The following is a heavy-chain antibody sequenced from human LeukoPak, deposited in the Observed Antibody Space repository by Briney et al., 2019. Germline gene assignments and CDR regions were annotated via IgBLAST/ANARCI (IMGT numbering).Heavy chain of an antibody. CDR2: IYYSGSA. J-gene: IGHJ6*02. D-gene: IGHD2-15*01. V-gene: IGHV4-39*01. Sequence: SETLSLTCTVSGGSISNSNYYWGWIRQPPGKGLEWIGSIYYSGSAYYNPSLKSRVTISVDTSKSQFSLKLSSVTAADTAVYYCARHVSGCSGGSCYPGQYYYGMDVWGQGTTVTVSS. CDR3: ARHVSGCSGGSCYPGQYYYGMDV. CDR1: GGSISNSNYY.